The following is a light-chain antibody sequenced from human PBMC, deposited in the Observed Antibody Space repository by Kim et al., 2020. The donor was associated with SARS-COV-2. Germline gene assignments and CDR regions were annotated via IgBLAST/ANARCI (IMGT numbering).Light chain of an antibody. Sequence: LPAGETATLSCGASRSVSSYLAWYQQKPGQAPRLLIHDASSRATGVPARFSGGGSVTDFTLTISSLEPEDFAIYYCQQRSNWPPTFGEGTKVDIK. CDR3: QQRSNWPPT. J-gene: IGKJ4*01. CDR2: DAS. CDR1: RSVSSY. V-gene: IGKV3-11*01.